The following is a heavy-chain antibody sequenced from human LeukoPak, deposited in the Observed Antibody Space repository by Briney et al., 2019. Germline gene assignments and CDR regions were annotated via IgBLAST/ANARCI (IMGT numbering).Heavy chain of an antibody. V-gene: IGHV3-48*03. CDR2: VSSSGNTI. CDR3: ARGPLQRDYGDYGVGFDF. D-gene: IGHD4-17*01. Sequence: GGSLRLSCAASGCTFSSYEMNWVRQAPGKGLEWVSYVSSSGNTIYYADSVKGRFIISRDNAKNSLYLQMNSLRAEDTAVYYCARGPLQRDYGDYGVGFDFWGQGTMVTVSS. J-gene: IGHJ3*01. CDR1: GCTFSSYE.